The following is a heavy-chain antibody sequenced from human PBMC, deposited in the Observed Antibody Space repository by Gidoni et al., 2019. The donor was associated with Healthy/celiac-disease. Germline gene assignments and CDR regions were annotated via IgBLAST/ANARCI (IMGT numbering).Heavy chain of an antibody. J-gene: IGHJ2*01. CDR3: ARPPFGGGNSHWYFDL. CDR2: IGPSDSYS. Sequence: EVQLVQSGAEVKQPGESLRISCKGSGYRFTSYWISWVRQMPGKGLEWMGGIGPSDSYSNYSPSLQGPVTLSADKSIRTASLQWSSLKASDTAMYYCARPPFGGGNSHWYFDLWGRGTLVTVSS. D-gene: IGHD2-21*02. CDR1: GYRFTSYW. V-gene: IGHV5-10-1*03.